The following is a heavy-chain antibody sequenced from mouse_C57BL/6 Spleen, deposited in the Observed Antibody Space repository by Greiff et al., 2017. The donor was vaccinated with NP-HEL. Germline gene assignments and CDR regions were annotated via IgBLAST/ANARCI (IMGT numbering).Heavy chain of an antibody. J-gene: IGHJ4*01. Sequence: VQLQQSGAELVKPGASVKLSCKASGYTFTSYWMQWVKQRPGQGLEWIGEIDPSDSYTNYNQKFKGKATLTVDTSSSTAYMQLSSLTSEDSAVYYCARRGYGSSLYAMDYWGQGTSVTVSS. CDR3: ARRGYGSSLYAMDY. CDR1: GYTFTSYW. V-gene: IGHV1-50*01. D-gene: IGHD1-1*01. CDR2: IDPSDSYT.